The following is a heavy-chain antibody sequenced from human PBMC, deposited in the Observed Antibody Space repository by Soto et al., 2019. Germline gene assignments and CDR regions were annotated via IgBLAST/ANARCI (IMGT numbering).Heavy chain of an antibody. V-gene: IGHV3-48*01. CDR1: GFTFSSDS. J-gene: IGHJ6*02. CDR3: AREGGMDV. Sequence: GGPLRLSCAASGFTFSSDSINWVRQAPGKGLEWVSYISTSGSTIYYADSVKGRFTISRDNARNSVYLQVNSLRAEDTAVYYCAREGGMDVWGQGTTVTVSS. CDR2: ISTSGSTI.